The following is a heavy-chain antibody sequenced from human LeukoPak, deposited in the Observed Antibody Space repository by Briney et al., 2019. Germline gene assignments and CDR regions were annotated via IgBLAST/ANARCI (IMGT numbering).Heavy chain of an antibody. CDR3: ARQYRSSWSLQYYYYYMDV. CDR1: GGSISSYY. J-gene: IGHJ6*03. Sequence: PSETLSLTCTVSGGSISSYYWSWIRQPPGKGLEWIGYIYYSGSTNYNPSLKSRVTISVDTSKNQFSLKLSSVTAADTAVYYCARQYRSSWSLQYYYYYMDVWGKGTTVTIPS. V-gene: IGHV4-59*01. CDR2: IYYSGST. D-gene: IGHD6-13*01.